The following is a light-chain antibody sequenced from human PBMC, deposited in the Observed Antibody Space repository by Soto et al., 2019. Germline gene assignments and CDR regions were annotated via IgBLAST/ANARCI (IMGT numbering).Light chain of an antibody. CDR3: SSYTSSSTLVV. J-gene: IGLJ1*01. CDR1: SSDVGGYNY. V-gene: IGLV2-14*01. CDR2: DVS. Sequence: QSALTQPASVSGSPGQSLTISCTGTSSDVGGYNYVSWYQQHPGKAPKLMIYDVSNRPSGVSNRFSGSKSGNTASLTISGRQAEDEDDYYCSSYTSSSTLVVFGTGTKLTVL.